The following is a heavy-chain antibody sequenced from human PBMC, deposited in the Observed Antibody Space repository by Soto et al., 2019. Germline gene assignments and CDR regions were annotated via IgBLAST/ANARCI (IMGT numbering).Heavy chain of an antibody. D-gene: IGHD3-22*01. Sequence: PSETLSLTCTVSGCSISSYYWSWIRQPPGKGLEWIGYIYYSGSTNQNPSLKSRVTISLDTSNNQFSLKLSSVTAADTAVYYCAGRASRYYYDSSGYFDYWGQGTLVTVSS. CDR2: IYYSGST. CDR3: AGRASRYYYDSSGYFDY. V-gene: IGHV4-59*01. CDR1: GCSISSYY. J-gene: IGHJ4*02.